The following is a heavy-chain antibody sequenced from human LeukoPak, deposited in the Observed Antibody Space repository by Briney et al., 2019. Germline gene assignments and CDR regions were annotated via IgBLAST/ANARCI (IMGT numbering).Heavy chain of an antibody. Sequence: AGGSLRLSCAASGFTFSSYSMNWVRQAPGKGLEWVSSISSSSYIYYADSVKGRFTISRDNAKNSLYLQMNSLRAEDTAVYYCARGSNCSSTSCPGYYYGMDVWGQGTTVTVSS. CDR3: ARGSNCSSTSCPGYYYGMDV. J-gene: IGHJ6*02. CDR2: ISSSSYI. D-gene: IGHD2-2*01. V-gene: IGHV3-21*01. CDR1: GFTFSSYS.